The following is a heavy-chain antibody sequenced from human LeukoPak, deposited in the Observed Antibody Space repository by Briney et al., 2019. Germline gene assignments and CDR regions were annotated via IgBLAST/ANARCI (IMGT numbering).Heavy chain of an antibody. J-gene: IGHJ4*02. CDR3: ARGSVYSDY. Sequence: GESLNISCKGSGYSFTTYWIGWVRQMPGKGLEWLGIINPVDSDTRYSPSFQGQVTISADKSISTAYLQWSSLKASDTAMYYCARGSVYSDYWGQGTLVTVSS. CDR2: INPVDSDT. CDR1: GYSFTTYW. D-gene: IGHD3-22*01. V-gene: IGHV5-51*01.